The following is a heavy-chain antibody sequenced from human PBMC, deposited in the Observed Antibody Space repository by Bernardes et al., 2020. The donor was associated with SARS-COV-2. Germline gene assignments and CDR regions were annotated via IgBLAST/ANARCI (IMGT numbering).Heavy chain of an antibody. J-gene: IGHJ4*02. CDR1: GYYFTDYW. CDR2: IYPGDSDT. CDR3: ARLMGATRESGFDY. V-gene: IGHV5-51*01. Sequence: GESLKISCKASGYYFTDYWIGWVRQMPGKGLECMGIIYPGDSDTKYSPSFQGQVTISADKSISTAYLQWSSLKASDTAMYYCARLMGATRESGFDYWGQGALVTVSS. D-gene: IGHD1-26*01.